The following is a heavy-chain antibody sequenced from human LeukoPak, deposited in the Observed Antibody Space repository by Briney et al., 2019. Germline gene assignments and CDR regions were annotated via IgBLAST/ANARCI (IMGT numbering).Heavy chain of an antibody. V-gene: IGHV3-23*01. Sequence: TGGSLRLSCAASGFTFSNYAMNWVRQAPGKGLEWVSTIRESSGDTYYEDSVKGRFTIYRDISRNTVYLQMNNLRVEDTAVYFCAKRPISGDDKSFDYWGQGLLVTVSS. J-gene: IGHJ4*02. CDR3: AKRPISGDDKSFDY. CDR2: IRESSGDT. CDR1: GFTFSNYA. D-gene: IGHD2-21*01.